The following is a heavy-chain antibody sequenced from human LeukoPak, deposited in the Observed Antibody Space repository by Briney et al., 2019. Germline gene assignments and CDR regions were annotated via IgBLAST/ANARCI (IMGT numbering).Heavy chain of an antibody. CDR3: ARGSGYDYPFDY. V-gene: IGHV4-30-2*01. J-gene: IGHJ4*02. Sequence: HSETLSLTCAVSGGSISSGGYSWSWIRQPPGKGLEWIGYIYHSGCTYYTPSLKSRVTISVDRSKNQFSLKLRSVTAADTAVYYCARGSGYDYPFDYWGQGTLVTVSS. CDR2: IYHSGCT. D-gene: IGHD5-12*01. CDR1: GGSISSGGYS.